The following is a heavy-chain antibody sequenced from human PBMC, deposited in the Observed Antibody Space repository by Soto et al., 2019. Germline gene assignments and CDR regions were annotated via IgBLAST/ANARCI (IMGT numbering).Heavy chain of an antibody. J-gene: IGHJ4*02. D-gene: IGHD3-3*01. Sequence: QVQLVESGGGVVQPGRSLRLSCAASGFTFTDYAMHWVRQSPDKGLEWLAIIWPDGNNRYNEDAVKGRFTISRDNSKNTMSLQIDNLRVEDSALYHCVRDGALRTSNFAYWGRGAPVIVSS. CDR2: IWPDGNNR. CDR3: VRDGALRTSNFAY. CDR1: GFTFTDYA. V-gene: IGHV3-33*08.